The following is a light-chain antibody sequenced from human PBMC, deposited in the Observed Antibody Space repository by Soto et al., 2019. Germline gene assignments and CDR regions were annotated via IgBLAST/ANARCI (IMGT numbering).Light chain of an antibody. V-gene: IGLV2-8*01. CDR3: SSFAGNYWV. J-gene: IGLJ3*02. CDR1: SSDVGGYNH. Sequence: QSALTQPPSASGSPGQSVTIYCTGTSSDVGGYNHVSWYQQHPGKAPKLMIFEISNRPSGVPDRFSGSKSGNTASLTVSGLQAEDEADYYCSSFAGNYWVFGGGTKMTVL. CDR2: EIS.